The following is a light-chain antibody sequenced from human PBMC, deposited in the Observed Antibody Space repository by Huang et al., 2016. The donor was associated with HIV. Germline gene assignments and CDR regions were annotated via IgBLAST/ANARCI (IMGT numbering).Light chain of an antibody. Sequence: EIVLTQSPGTLSLSPGERATLSCRASQSIRSNYLAWYQQTPGQAPRLLIDGASSSAAGIPDRLSGSGSGTEFILSISRLEPEDFAVYYCQQYGSSELTFGGGTKVEIK. CDR3: QQYGSSELT. CDR2: GAS. V-gene: IGKV3-20*01. J-gene: IGKJ4*01. CDR1: QSIRSNY.